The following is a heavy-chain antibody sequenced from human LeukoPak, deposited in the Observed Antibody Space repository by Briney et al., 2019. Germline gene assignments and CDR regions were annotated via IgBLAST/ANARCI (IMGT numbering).Heavy chain of an antibody. CDR2: IDSGSSI. CDR1: GFTFSSYE. Sequence: PGGSLRLPCAASGFTFSSYEMNWVRQAPGKGLEWVSYIDSGSSIYYADSVKGRFTISRDNAKNSLYLQMNSLRAEDTAVYYCARARFGYGTLFDYWGQGTLVTVSS. CDR3: ARARFGYGTLFDY. D-gene: IGHD5-18*01. V-gene: IGHV3-48*03. J-gene: IGHJ4*02.